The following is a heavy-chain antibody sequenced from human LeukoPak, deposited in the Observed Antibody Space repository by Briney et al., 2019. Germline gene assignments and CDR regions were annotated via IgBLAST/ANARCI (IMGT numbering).Heavy chain of an antibody. D-gene: IGHD3-9*01. CDR1: GFTFSSYA. Sequence: GGSLRLSCAASGFTFSSYAMSWFRQAPGKGLEWVSAISGSGGSTYYADSVKGRFTISRDNSKNTLYLQMNSLRAEDTAVYYCAILPAGGYFDWLSPPDYWGQGTLVTVSS. CDR2: ISGSGGST. V-gene: IGHV3-23*01. J-gene: IGHJ4*02. CDR3: AILPAGGYFDWLSPPDY.